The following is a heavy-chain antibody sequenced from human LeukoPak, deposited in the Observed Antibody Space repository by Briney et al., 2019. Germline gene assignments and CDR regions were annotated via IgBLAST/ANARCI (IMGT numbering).Heavy chain of an antibody. D-gene: IGHD3-22*01. CDR1: GGSISSYY. CDR3: ARDGRYYYDGSGYYDWFDP. V-gene: IGHV4-4*07. Sequence: SETLSLTCTVSGGSISSYYWSWIRQPAGKGLEWIGRIYTSGSTNYNPSLKSRVTMSVDTSKNQFSLKLSSVTAADTAVYYCARDGRYYYDGSGYYDWFDPWGQGTLVTVSS. J-gene: IGHJ5*02. CDR2: IYTSGST.